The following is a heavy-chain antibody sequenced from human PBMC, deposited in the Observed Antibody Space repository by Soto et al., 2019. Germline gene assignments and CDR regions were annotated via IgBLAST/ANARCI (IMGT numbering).Heavy chain of an antibody. CDR2: IYYSGST. V-gene: IGHV4-39*01. J-gene: IGHJ5*02. D-gene: IGHD3-22*01. CDR1: GGSINSSSYY. CDR3: ARPYYYDSWFDP. Sequence: SETLSLTCTVSGGSINSSSYYWGWIRQPPGKGLEWIGNIYYSGSTYYNPSLKSRVTISVDTSKNQFSLKLSSVTAADTAVYYCARPYYYDSWFDPWGQGTLVTVSS.